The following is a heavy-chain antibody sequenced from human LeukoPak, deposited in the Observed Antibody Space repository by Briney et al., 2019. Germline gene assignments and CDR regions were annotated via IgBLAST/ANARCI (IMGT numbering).Heavy chain of an antibody. D-gene: IGHD4-23*01. V-gene: IGHV3-73*01. CDR2: ITSKGNSYAT. CDR3: TRWVDGGNPFDY. J-gene: IGHJ4*02. CDR1: GFTFSGSA. Sequence: GGSLKLSCAASGFTFSGSAVHWVRQASGKRLEWIGRITSKGNSYATAYVASVKGRFTISRDDSKNTAYLQMNSLKTEDTALYHCTRWVDGGNPFDYWGQGTLVTVSS.